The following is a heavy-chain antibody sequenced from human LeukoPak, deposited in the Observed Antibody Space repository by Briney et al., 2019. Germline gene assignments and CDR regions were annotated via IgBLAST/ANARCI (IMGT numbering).Heavy chain of an antibody. D-gene: IGHD3-10*01. Sequence: GGSLRLSCAASGFTFSNYGMNWVRQAPGKGLEGVSFTDTSGRYVYYGDSVRGRFTISRDNAKNLLFLQMNGLRAEDTALYYCARGRSITLLRGVAMSDGFDIWGQGAMVAVSS. J-gene: IGHJ3*02. CDR1: GFTFSNYG. CDR3: ARGRSITLLRGVAMSDGFDI. CDR2: TDTSGRYV. V-gene: IGHV3-21*06.